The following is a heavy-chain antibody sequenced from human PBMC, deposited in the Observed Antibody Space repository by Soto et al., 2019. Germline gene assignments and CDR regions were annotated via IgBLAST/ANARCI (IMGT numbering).Heavy chain of an antibody. V-gene: IGHV4-39*07. J-gene: IGHJ6*02. D-gene: IGHD6-13*01. CDR1: GGSVSSGSYY. Sequence: SETLSLTCTVSGGSVSSGSYYWSWIRQPPGKGLEWIGEIHHSGSTNYNPSLKSRVTFSIDTSKRQFSLKVRSVTAADTAVYYCARGKRGSSWYRGEEKYYYYGMDVWGQGTPVTVS. CDR3: ARGKRGSSWYRGEEKYYYYGMDV. CDR2: IHHSGST.